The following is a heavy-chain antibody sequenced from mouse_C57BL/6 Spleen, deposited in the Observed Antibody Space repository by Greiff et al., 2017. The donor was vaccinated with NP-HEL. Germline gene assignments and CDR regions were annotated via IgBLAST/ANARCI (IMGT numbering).Heavy chain of an antibody. D-gene: IGHD2-4*01. Sequence: EVQLQQSGPELVKPGASVKISCKASGYTFTDYYMNWVKQSHGKSLEWIGDINPNNGGTSYNQKFKGKATLTVDKSSSTAYMELRSLTSEDSAVYYCARKGDYDYDKDAMDYWGQGTSVTVSS. CDR1: GYTFTDYY. CDR2: INPNNGGT. CDR3: ARKGDYDYDKDAMDY. J-gene: IGHJ4*01. V-gene: IGHV1-26*01.